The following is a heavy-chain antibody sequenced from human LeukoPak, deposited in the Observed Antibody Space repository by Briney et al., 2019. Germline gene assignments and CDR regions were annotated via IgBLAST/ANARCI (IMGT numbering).Heavy chain of an antibody. Sequence: SETLSLTCTVSGGSIGSYYWSWIRQPPGKGLEWIGYICYSGSTNYNPSLKSRVTISVDTSKNQFSLKLSSVTAADTAVYYCASGYYGTRTLAFDYWGQGTLVTVSS. V-gene: IGHV4-59*01. J-gene: IGHJ4*02. CDR3: ASGYYGTRTLAFDY. CDR1: GGSIGSYY. CDR2: ICYSGST. D-gene: IGHD4-17*01.